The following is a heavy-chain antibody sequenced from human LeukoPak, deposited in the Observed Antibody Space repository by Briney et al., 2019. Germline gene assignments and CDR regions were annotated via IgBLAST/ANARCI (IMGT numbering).Heavy chain of an antibody. Sequence: PGGSLRLSCAASGFTFSSYAMHWVRQAPGKGLEWVSSISSSSSYIYYADSVKGRFTISRDNAKNSLYLQMNSLRAEDTAVYYCARDWGHGGEWELDAFDIWGQGTMVTVSS. CDR2: ISSSSSYI. J-gene: IGHJ3*02. V-gene: IGHV3-21*01. CDR1: GFTFSSYA. D-gene: IGHD1-26*01. CDR3: ARDWGHGGEWELDAFDI.